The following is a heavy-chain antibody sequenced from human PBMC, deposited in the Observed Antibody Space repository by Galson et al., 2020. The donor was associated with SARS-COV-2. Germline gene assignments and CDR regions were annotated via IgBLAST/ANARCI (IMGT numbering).Heavy chain of an antibody. J-gene: IGHJ4*02. CDR2: ISYDGSNK. Sequence: QLGESLKISCAASGFTFSSYAMHWVRQAPGKGLEWVAVISYDGSNKYYADSVKGRFTISRDNSKNTLYLQMNSLRAEDTAVYYCARETGSSVDYWGQGTLVTVSS. D-gene: IGHD6-6*01. CDR1: GFTFSSYA. CDR3: ARETGSSVDY. V-gene: IGHV3-30*04.